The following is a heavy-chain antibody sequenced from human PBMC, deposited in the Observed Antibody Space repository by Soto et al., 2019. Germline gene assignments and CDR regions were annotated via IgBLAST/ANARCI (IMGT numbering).Heavy chain of an antibody. CDR2: ISYDGSNK. CDR1: GFTFSSYG. J-gene: IGHJ4*02. Sequence: GGSLRLSCAASGFTFSSYGMHWVRQSPGKGLEWVAVISYDGSNKYYADSVKGLFTISRDNSKNTLYLQMNRLRAEDTAVYYCAKDVRSSSAMSGYFDYWGQGTLVTVSS. V-gene: IGHV3-30*18. D-gene: IGHD6-13*01. CDR3: AKDVRSSSAMSGYFDY.